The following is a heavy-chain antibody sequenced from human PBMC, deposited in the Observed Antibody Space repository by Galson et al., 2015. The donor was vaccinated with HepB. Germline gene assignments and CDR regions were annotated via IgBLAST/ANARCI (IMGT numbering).Heavy chain of an antibody. D-gene: IGHD2-8*02. V-gene: IGHV4-4*07. CDR2: IYSSGSA. CDR3: ARDANKWTPGGHFDL. CDR1: GDSISNYY. J-gene: IGHJ2*01. Sequence: LSLTCTVSGDSISNYYWNWIRHRAGKGLEYIGRIYSSGSADYSPSLKSRVTMSVDTSKNQVSLKVTSVTAADTAVYYCARDANKWTPGGHFDLWGRGTLVTV.